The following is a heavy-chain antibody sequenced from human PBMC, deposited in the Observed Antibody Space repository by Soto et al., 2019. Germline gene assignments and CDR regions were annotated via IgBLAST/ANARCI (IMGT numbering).Heavy chain of an antibody. J-gene: IGHJ4*02. Sequence: GGSLRLSCRASGFTFSSYAMSWVRQAPGKGLEWVSAISGSGGSTYYADSVKGRFTISRDNSKNTLYLQMNSLRAEDTAVYYCAKASRITMIVVVIPFDYWGQGTLVTVS. CDR3: AKASRITMIVVVIPFDY. CDR1: GFTFSSYA. D-gene: IGHD3-22*01. V-gene: IGHV3-23*01. CDR2: ISGSGGST.